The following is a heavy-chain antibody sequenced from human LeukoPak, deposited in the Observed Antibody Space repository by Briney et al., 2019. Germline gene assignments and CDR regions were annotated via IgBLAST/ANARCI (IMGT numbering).Heavy chain of an antibody. J-gene: IGHJ1*01. CDR3: AKGRFWRPKTDYHFLH. CDR2: LSYDGSNK. V-gene: IGHV3-30*18. D-gene: IGHD3-3*02. Sequence: GGSLRLSCAASGFTFSSYGMHWVRQAPGKGLEWVAILSYDGSNKYYADSVKGRFTISRDNSKNTLYLQMNSLRAEDTAVYYCAKGRFWRPKTDYHFLHWGQGTLVTVSS. CDR1: GFTFSSYG.